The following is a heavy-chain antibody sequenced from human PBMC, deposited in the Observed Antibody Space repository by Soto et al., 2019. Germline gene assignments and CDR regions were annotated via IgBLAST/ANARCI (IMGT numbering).Heavy chain of an antibody. Sequence: QVQLVQSGAEVKKPGSSVKVSCKASGGTFSSYAISWVRQAPGQGLEWMGGIIPIFGTANYAQKFQGRVTITADESTSTAYMELSSLRSEDKAVYYCARWDNYAVATIDRATGFDYWGQGTLVTVSS. CDR3: ARWDNYAVATIDRATGFDY. V-gene: IGHV1-69*01. J-gene: IGHJ4*02. D-gene: IGHD5-12*01. CDR1: GGTFSSYA. CDR2: IIPIFGTA.